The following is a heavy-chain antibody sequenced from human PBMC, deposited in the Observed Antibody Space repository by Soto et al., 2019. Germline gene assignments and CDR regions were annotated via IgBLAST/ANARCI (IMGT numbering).Heavy chain of an antibody. J-gene: IGHJ4*02. CDR3: ARDQQWLVRFYFDF. V-gene: IGHV3-33*01. Sequence: GGSLRLSCAASGFTFSSYGMHWVRQAPGKGLEWVAVIWYDGSNKYYADSVKGRFTISRDNSKNTLYLQMNSLRAEDTAVYYCARDQQWLVRFYFDFWGQGTLVTVSS. CDR1: GFTFSSYG. CDR2: IWYDGSNK. D-gene: IGHD6-19*01.